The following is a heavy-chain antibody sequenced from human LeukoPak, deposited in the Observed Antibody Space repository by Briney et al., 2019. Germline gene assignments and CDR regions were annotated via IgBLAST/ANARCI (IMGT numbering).Heavy chain of an antibody. J-gene: IGHJ3*02. V-gene: IGHV3-21*01. CDR1: GFTFSIYW. CDR3: ARSQIEVATANRDDAFDI. D-gene: IGHD5-12*01. CDR2: ISTSSSYI. Sequence: PGGSLRLSCAVSGFTFSIYWMSWVRQAPGKGLEWVSSISTSSSYIYYADSVKGRFTISRDNSKNTLYLQMNSLRAEDTAVYYCARSQIEVATANRDDAFDIWGQGTMVIVSS.